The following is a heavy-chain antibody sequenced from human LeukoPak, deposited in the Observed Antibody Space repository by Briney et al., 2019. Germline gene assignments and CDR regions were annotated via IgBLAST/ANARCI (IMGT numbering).Heavy chain of an antibody. CDR2: IYPGDSDT. J-gene: IGHJ2*01. Sequence: GESLKISCKGSGYSFTSYWIGWVRQMPGKGLEWMGIIYPGDSDTRYSPSFQGQVTISADKSISTAYLQWSSLKASDTAMYYCARPDCSGGSCYPGGFDLWGRGTLVTVSS. V-gene: IGHV5-51*01. CDR3: ARPDCSGGSCYPGGFDL. D-gene: IGHD2-15*01. CDR1: GYSFTSYW.